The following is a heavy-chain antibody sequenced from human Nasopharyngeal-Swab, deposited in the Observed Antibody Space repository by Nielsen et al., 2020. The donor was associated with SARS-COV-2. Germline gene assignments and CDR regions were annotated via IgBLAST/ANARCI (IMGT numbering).Heavy chain of an antibody. Sequence: WIRQPPGKGLEWVSYISSSGSTIYYADSVKGRFTISRDNAKNSLYLQMNSLRAEDTAVYYCARGGWLRPFDYWGQGTLVTVSS. CDR3: ARGGWLRPFDY. D-gene: IGHD5-12*01. V-gene: IGHV3-11*04. CDR2: ISSSGSTI. J-gene: IGHJ4*02.